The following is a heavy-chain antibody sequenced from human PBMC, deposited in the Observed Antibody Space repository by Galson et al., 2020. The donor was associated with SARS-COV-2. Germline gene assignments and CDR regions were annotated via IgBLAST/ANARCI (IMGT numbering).Heavy chain of an antibody. CDR1: GYSVSTTNY. D-gene: IGHD3-22*01. Sequence: SETLSLTCTVSGYSVSTTNYWGWVRQPPGRGLEWIGSVYPSGTTYYNPSLKSRVTISVDTSKDQFSLRLDSVTAADTALYYCARQGINMIVLVTVPGWYFDLWGRGTLVTVSA. J-gene: IGHJ2*01. CDR2: VYPSGTT. CDR3: ARQGINMIVLVTVPGWYFDL. V-gene: IGHV4-38-2*02.